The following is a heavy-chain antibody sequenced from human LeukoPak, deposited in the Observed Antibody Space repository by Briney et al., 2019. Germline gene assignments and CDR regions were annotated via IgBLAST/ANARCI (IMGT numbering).Heavy chain of an antibody. J-gene: IGHJ4*02. Sequence: SETPSLTCTVSGGSISSGDYYWSWIRQPPGKGLEWIGYIYYSGSTYYNPSLKSRVTISVDTSKNQFSLKLSSVTAADTAVYYCARDGENDYWGQGTLVTASS. CDR1: GGSISSGDYY. V-gene: IGHV4-30-4*01. D-gene: IGHD3-10*01. CDR2: IYYSGST. CDR3: ARDGENDY.